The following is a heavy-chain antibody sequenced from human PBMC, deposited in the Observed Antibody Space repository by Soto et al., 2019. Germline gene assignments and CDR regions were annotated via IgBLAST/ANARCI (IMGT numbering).Heavy chain of an antibody. J-gene: IGHJ6*02. Sequence: QVQLVQSGAEVKKPGSSVKVSCKASGGTFSSYAISWVRQAPGQGLEWMGGIIPISDTTNYAEKFQGRVTITADESTSTAYMELSSLRSEDTALYYCARSQGSSTSLEIYYYYYYGMDVWGQWTTVTVSS. D-gene: IGHD2-2*01. CDR3: ARSQGSSTSLEIYYYYYYGMDV. V-gene: IGHV1-69*01. CDR1: GGTFSSYA. CDR2: IIPISDTT.